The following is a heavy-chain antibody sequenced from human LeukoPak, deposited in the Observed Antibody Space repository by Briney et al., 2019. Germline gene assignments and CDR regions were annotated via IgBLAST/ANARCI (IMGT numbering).Heavy chain of an antibody. J-gene: IGHJ6*02. V-gene: IGHV3-53*04. Sequence: GGSLRLSCAASGFTVSSNYMSWVRQAPGKGLEWVSVICSGGSTYYADSVKGRFTISRHNSKNTLYLQMDSLRAEDTAVYYCARDKGAAAGEKYYYYGMDVWGQGTTVTVSS. CDR1: GFTVSSNY. CDR2: ICSGGST. D-gene: IGHD6-13*01. CDR3: ARDKGAAAGEKYYYYGMDV.